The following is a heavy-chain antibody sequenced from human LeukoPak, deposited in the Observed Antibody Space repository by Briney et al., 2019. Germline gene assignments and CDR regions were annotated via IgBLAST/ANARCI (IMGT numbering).Heavy chain of an antibody. CDR1: GGSISSYY. D-gene: IGHD6-13*01. CDR2: MYYTGST. CDR3: ATRPGGSTWHGVFDF. Sequence: SETLSLTCTVSGGSISSYYWSWIRQPPGKGLEWIGYMYYTGSTNYNPSLKSRVTMSLDTSKNQFSLKLSSVTAADTALYYCATRPGGSTWHGVFDFWSRGTLVTVSS. V-gene: IGHV4-59*03. J-gene: IGHJ4*02.